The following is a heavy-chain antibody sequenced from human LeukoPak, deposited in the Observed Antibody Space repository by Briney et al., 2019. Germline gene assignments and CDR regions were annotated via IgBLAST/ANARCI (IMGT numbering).Heavy chain of an antibody. Sequence: GGSLRLSCAASGFTFRDYTMNWVRQAPGKGLEWVSAISKSGTYIKYADSVKGRFTVSRDNAKNSLFLQMNSLRVEDTAVYYCARETRLPHNDILINRRAFDIWGQGTILTVSS. V-gene: IGHV3-21*01. D-gene: IGHD3-9*01. CDR3: ARETRLPHNDILINRRAFDI. CDR2: ISKSGTYI. CDR1: GFTFRDYT. J-gene: IGHJ3*02.